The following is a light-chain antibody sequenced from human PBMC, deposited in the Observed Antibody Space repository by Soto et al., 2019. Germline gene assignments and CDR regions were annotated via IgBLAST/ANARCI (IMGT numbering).Light chain of an antibody. Sequence: IQLTQSPSSLSASVGDRVTITCRASQGIGSYLAWYQQKPGEAPKLLIYAASTLQSGVPSRFSGSGSGTDFALTISCLQAEDFATYYCQQLSSYPSTFGGGTKVEIK. J-gene: IGKJ4*01. V-gene: IGKV1-9*01. CDR1: QGIGSY. CDR2: AAS. CDR3: QQLSSYPST.